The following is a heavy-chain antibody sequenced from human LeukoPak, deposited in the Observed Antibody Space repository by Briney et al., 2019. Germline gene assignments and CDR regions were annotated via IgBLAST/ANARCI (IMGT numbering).Heavy chain of an antibody. CDR3: AREGDGYPFDY. CDR1: GFTFGDYA. D-gene: IGHD5-24*01. CDR2: IKQDGSEK. Sequence: PGGSLRLSCTASGFTFGDYAMSWFRQAPGKGLEWVANIKQDGSEKYYVDSVKGRFTISRDNAKNSLYLQMNSLRAEDTAVYYCAREGDGYPFDYWGQGTLVTVSS. V-gene: IGHV3-7*03. J-gene: IGHJ4*02.